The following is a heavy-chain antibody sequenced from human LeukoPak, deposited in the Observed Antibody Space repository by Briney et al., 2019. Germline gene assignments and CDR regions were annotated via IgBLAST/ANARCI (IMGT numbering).Heavy chain of an antibody. Sequence: SVKVSCKASGGTFSIYTISWVRQAPGQGLEWMGRIIPILGIANYAQKFQGRVTITADKSTSTAYMELSSLRSEDPAVYYCARGKMVTRGMDVWGQGTTVTVSS. CDR2: IIPILGIA. J-gene: IGHJ6*02. V-gene: IGHV1-69*02. CDR1: GGTFSIYT. CDR3: ARGKMVTRGMDV. D-gene: IGHD4-23*01.